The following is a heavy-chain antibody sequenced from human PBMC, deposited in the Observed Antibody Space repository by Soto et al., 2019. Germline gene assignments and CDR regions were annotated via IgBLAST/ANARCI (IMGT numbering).Heavy chain of an antibody. D-gene: IGHD4-17*01. Sequence: QVKLVQSGPEVKKPGASVKVSCKASGFTFTNYAITWLRQAPGEGLEWLGWISAYNGNTNNAQKFQGRVTMTTDTSTSTAYMELRSLRSDDTAVYYCAREMTTMTFFDYWGQGALVTVSS. CDR3: AREMTTMTFFDY. CDR1: GFTFTNYA. J-gene: IGHJ4*02. V-gene: IGHV1-18*04. CDR2: ISAYNGNT.